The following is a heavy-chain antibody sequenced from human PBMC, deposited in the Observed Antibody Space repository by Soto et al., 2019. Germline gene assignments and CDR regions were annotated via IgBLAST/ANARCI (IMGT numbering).Heavy chain of an antibody. V-gene: IGHV1-18*01. CDR3: ARESDSSSNWFDP. CDR1: GYTFTSYG. Sequence: QVQLVQSGAEVKKPGASVKVSCKASGYTFTSYGISWVRQAPGQGLEWMGWISAYNGNTNYAPKLQGRVNMTPDTSTSTAYIELRSLRSDDTAVYYCARESDSSSNWFDPWGQGTLGTVSS. D-gene: IGHD6-13*01. CDR2: ISAYNGNT. J-gene: IGHJ5*02.